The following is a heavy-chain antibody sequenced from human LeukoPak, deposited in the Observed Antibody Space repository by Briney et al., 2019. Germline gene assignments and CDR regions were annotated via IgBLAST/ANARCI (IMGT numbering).Heavy chain of an antibody. J-gene: IGHJ4*02. D-gene: IGHD5-24*01. CDR3: ARSGWEMATITPLGDFDY. CDR1: GGSISSYY. V-gene: IGHV4-59*01. Sequence: PSETLSLTCTVSGGSISSYYWSWIRQPPGKGLEWIGYIYYSGSTNYNPSLKSRVTISVDTSKNQFSLKLSSVTAADTAVYYCARSGWEMATITPLGDFDYWGQGTLVTVSS. CDR2: IYYSGST.